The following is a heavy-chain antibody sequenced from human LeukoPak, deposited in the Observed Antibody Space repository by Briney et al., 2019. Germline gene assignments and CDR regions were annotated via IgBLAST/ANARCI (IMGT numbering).Heavy chain of an antibody. J-gene: IGHJ6*02. CDR3: AREYDILTGPQDV. V-gene: IGHV3-30*03. CDR1: GFTFSTYG. D-gene: IGHD3-9*01. CDR2: ISYDGSNK. Sequence: GGSLRLSCAASGFTFSTYGMHWVRQAPGKGLEWVAVISYDGSNKYYADSVKGRFTISRDNSKNTLYLQMNSLRAEDTAVYYCAREYDILTGPQDVWGQGTTVTVSS.